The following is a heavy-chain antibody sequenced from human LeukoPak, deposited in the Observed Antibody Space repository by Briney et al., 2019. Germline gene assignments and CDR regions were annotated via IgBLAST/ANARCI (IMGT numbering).Heavy chain of an antibody. J-gene: IGHJ4*02. V-gene: IGHV3-23*01. CDR3: AKSPTIGVAGTEIDY. Sequence: GGSLRLSCAASGVSFSTYARSWIRQAPGKGLEWVSAISGSGGSTYYADSVKGRFTISRDNSKNTLYLQMNSLRAEDTAVYYCAKSPTIGVAGTEIDYWGQGPLVTVSS. CDR2: ISGSGGST. D-gene: IGHD6-19*01. CDR1: GVSFSTYA.